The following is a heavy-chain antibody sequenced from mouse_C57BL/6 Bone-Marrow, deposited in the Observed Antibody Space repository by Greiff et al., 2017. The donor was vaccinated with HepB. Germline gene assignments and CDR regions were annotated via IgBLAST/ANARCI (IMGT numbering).Heavy chain of an antibody. D-gene: IGHD2-5*01. J-gene: IGHJ1*03. Sequence: VQLVESGPGLVAPSQSLSITCTVSGFSLTSYGVSWVRQPPGKGLEWLGVIWGDGSTNYHSALISRLSISKDNSKSQVFLKLNSLQTDDTATYYCAKTDSSLYYSNYGRYWYFDGWGTGTTVTVSS. V-gene: IGHV2-3*01. CDR2: IWGDGST. CDR1: GFSLTSYG. CDR3: AKTDSSLYYSNYGRYWYFDG.